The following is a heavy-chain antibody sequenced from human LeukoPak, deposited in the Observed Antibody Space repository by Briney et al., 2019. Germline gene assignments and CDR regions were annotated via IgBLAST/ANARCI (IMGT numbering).Heavy chain of an antibody. J-gene: IGHJ5*02. CDR1: GGSFSGYY. V-gene: IGHV4-34*01. CDR2: INHSGST. CDR3: ARGLGEDGTLVRGLIAVLNWFDP. D-gene: IGHD3-10*01. Sequence: PSETLSLTCAVYGGSFSGYYWSWIRQPPGKGLEWIGEINHSGSTNYNPSLKSRVTISVDTSKNQFSLKLSSVTAADTAVYFCARGLGEDGTLVRGLIAVLNWFDPWGQGTLVTVSS.